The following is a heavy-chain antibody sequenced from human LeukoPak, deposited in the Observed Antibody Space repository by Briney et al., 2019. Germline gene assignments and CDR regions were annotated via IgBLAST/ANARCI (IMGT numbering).Heavy chain of an antibody. D-gene: IGHD1-26*01. Sequence: GSLRLSCAASGLTFSNYAMSWVRQAPGKGLEWVSAISGSGDSANYADSVKGRFTNSRDNSKNTLYLQMSSLRAEDTAVYYCAKDYVLSGSYNGLSDFWGQGTLVTVSS. CDR2: ISGSGDSA. V-gene: IGHV3-23*01. J-gene: IGHJ4*02. CDR3: AKDYVLSGSYNGLSDF. CDR1: GLTFSNYA.